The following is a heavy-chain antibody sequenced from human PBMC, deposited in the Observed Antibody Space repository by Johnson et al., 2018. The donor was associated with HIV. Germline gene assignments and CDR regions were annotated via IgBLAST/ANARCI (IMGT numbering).Heavy chain of an antibody. CDR2: ISYDGSNK. J-gene: IGHJ3*02. CDR1: GFTFSSDA. D-gene: IGHD6-13*01. Sequence: QVQLVESGGGVVQPGRSLRLSCAASGFTFSSDAMHWVRQAPGKGLEWVAVISYDGSNKYYADHVKGRFTISRDNSKNTLYLQMNSLRAEDTAVYYCARSPRAAEGAFDIWGQGTMVTVSS. V-gene: IGHV3-30*04. CDR3: ARSPRAAEGAFDI.